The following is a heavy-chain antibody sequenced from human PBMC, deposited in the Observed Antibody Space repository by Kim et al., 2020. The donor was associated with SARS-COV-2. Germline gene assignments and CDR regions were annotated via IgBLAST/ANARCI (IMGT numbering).Heavy chain of an antibody. CDR3: ARPLGAVYGDPGRN. CDR1: GFTFSSYA. V-gene: IGHV3-30-3*01. CDR2: ISYDGSNK. D-gene: IGHD4-17*01. J-gene: IGHJ4*02. Sequence: GGSLRLSCAASGFTFSSYAMHWVRQAPGKGLEWVAVISYDGSNKYYADSVKGRFTISRDNSKNTLYLQMNSLRAEDTAVYYCARPLGAVYGDPGRNWGQGTLVTVSS.